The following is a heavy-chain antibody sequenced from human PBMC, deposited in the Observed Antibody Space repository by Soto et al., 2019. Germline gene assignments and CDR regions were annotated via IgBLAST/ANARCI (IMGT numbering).Heavy chain of an antibody. D-gene: IGHD3-3*01. V-gene: IGHV3-9*01. CDR3: AKDTDDSQTGFDY. CDR2: ISWNSGSI. J-gene: IGHJ4*02. CDR1: GFTFDDYA. Sequence: PGGSLRLSCAASGFTFDDYAMHWVRQAPGKGLEWVSGISWNSGSIGYADSVKGRFTISRDNAKNSLYLQMNSLRAEDTALYYCAKDTDDSQTGFDYWGQGTLVTVSS.